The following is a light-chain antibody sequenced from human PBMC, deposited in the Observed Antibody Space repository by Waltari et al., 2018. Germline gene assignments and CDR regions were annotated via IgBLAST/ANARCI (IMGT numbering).Light chain of an antibody. CDR1: QSVSSK. J-gene: IGKJ2*01. CDR3: QQYNNWPPYT. Sequence: ETVMTQSPAHLSVSPGETATLSSRASQSVSSKLAWYQQKPGQAPRLLIYGPSTRATGIPARFSGSGSGTEFSLTISGLQSEDFAVYYCQQYNNWPPYTFGQGTKLEIK. CDR2: GPS. V-gene: IGKV3-15*01.